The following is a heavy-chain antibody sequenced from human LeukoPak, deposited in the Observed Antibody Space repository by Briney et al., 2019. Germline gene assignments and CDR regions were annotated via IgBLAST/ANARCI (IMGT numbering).Heavy chain of an antibody. CDR1: GFTFNSYA. J-gene: IGHJ6*03. Sequence: GGSLRLSCAASGFTFNSYAMHWVRQAPGKGLEWVAVISYDGSNKYSADSVKGRFTISRDNSKSTLYLQMNSLRAEDTAVYYCGGDYYYYMDVWGKGTTVTVSS. CDR2: ISYDGSNK. CDR3: GGDYYYYMDV. D-gene: IGHD2-21*01. V-gene: IGHV3-30*04.